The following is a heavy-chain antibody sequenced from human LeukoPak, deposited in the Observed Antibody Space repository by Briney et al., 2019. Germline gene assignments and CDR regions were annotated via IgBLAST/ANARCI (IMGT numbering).Heavy chain of an antibody. J-gene: IGHJ4*02. V-gene: IGHV3-48*02. D-gene: IGHD3-3*01. Sequence: GGSLRLSCAASGFTFSSYSMNWVRQAPGKGLEWVSYISSSSSTIYYADSVKGRFTISRDNAKNSLYLQMSSLRDEDTAVYYCARGYYDFWSDYWGQGTLVTVSS. CDR3: ARGYYDFWSDY. CDR2: ISSSSSTI. CDR1: GFTFSSYS.